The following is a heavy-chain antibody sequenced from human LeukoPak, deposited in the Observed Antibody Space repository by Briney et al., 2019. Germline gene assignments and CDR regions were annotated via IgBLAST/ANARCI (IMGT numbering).Heavy chain of an antibody. CDR1: GFTFSSYW. D-gene: IGHD6-19*01. V-gene: IGHV3-74*01. CDR2: IKTDGIST. J-gene: IGHJ3*02. CDR3: AKGLIAVAANDAFDI. Sequence: GGSLRLSCAASGFTFSSYWMHWVRQGPGKGLVWVSVIKTDGISTTYADSVKGRFTISRDNAKNTLYLQMNSLRAEDTAVYYCAKGLIAVAANDAFDIWGQGTMVTVSS.